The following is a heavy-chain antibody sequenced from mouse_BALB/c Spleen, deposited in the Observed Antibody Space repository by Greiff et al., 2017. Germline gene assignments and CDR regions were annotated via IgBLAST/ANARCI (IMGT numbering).Heavy chain of an antibody. CDR2: IRNKANGYTT. CDR1: GFTFTDYY. Sequence: EVMLVESGGGLVQPGGSLRLSCATSGFTFTDYYMSWVRQPPGKALEWLGFIRNKANGYTTEYSASVKGRFTISRDNSQGILYLQMNTLRAEDSATYYCARDIVYYGNYDYAMDYWGQGTSVTVSS. CDR3: ARDIVYYGNYDYAMDY. V-gene: IGHV7-3*02. J-gene: IGHJ4*01. D-gene: IGHD2-1*01.